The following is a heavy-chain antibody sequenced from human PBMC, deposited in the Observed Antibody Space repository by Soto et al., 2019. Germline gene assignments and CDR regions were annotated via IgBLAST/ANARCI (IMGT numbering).Heavy chain of an antibody. CDR3: ARYGGYCFFFQAEDGIRVTVPVSAFLLNRSSDL. Sequence: RGLEWMGIIYPGDSDTRYSPSFQGQVTISADKSISTAYLQWSSLKASDTAMYYCARYGGYCFFFQAEDGIRVTVPVSAFLLNRSSDL. CDR2: IYPGDSDT. J-gene: IGHJ2*01. D-gene: IGHD2-15*01. V-gene: IGHV5-51*01.